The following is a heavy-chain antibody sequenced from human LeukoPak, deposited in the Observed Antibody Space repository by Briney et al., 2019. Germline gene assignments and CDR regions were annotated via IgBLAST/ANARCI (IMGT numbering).Heavy chain of an antibody. CDR3: AKAIASVVVPAATTDY. CDR2: ISGSGGST. Sequence: GGSLRLSCAASGFTFSSYGMSWVRQAPGKGLEWVSAISGSGGSTYYADSVKGRFTISRDNSKNTLYLQMNSLRAEDTAVYYCAKAIASVVVPAATTDYWGQGTLVTVSS. CDR1: GFTFSSYG. D-gene: IGHD2-2*01. V-gene: IGHV3-23*01. J-gene: IGHJ4*02.